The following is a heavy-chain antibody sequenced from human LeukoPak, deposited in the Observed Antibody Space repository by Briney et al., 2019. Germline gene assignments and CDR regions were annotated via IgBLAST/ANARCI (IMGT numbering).Heavy chain of an antibody. V-gene: IGHV3-23*01. CDR1: GFTFSSYG. CDR2: ISGSGGST. D-gene: IGHD6-19*01. J-gene: IGHJ6*03. CDR3: AKGRSGSGWYVGYYYYYMDV. Sequence: PGGSLRLSCAASGFTFSSYGMSWVRQAPGKGLEWVSAISGSGGSTYYADSVKGRFTISRDNSKNTLYLQMNSLRAEDTAVYYCAKGRSGSGWYVGYYYYYMDVWGKGTTVTVSS.